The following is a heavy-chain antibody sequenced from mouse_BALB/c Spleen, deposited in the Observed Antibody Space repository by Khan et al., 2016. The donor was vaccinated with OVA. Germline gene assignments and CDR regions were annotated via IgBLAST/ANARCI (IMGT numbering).Heavy chain of an antibody. Sequence: QVQLKESGPGLVAPSQSLSITCTVSGFSLTSYGIHWVRQPPGKGLEWLVVIWSDGSTNYNSVLKSRLSISKDNSKNQVFLNMNSLHTDDTAIYHCARWFDGYSSLYALDYWGQGTSVTVSS. J-gene: IGHJ4*01. CDR2: IWSDGST. D-gene: IGHD2-3*01. V-gene: IGHV2-6*02. CDR3: ARWFDGYSSLYALDY. CDR1: GFSLTSYG.